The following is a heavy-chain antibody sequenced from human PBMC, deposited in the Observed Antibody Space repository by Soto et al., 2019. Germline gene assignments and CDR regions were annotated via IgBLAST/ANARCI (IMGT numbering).Heavy chain of an antibody. V-gene: IGHV3-7*05. J-gene: IGHJ4*02. CDR3: ARAPYSNAWYRFDL. D-gene: IGHD4-4*01. CDR1: GGTFSSFT. Sequence: VQLVQSGAEVKKPGSSVKVSCKASGGTFSSFTISWVRQAPGQGLEWVADIKHDGSVQYYVDSVKGRLTISRDNAKKQLYLQMNGLRAEDTALYYCARAPYSNAWYRFDLWGQGTLVTVSS. CDR2: IKHDGSVQ.